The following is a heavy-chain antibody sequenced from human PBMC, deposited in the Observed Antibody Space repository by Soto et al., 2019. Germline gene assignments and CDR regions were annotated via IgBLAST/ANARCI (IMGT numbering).Heavy chain of an antibody. Sequence: QGQLVQSGAEERKPGASVKVSCKASGYTFSTYAMHWVRRAPGQSLEWMGWFNGGNGNIKYSQKFEGSVTITTDTAASTAYMELNMLRSEDTAVYYCARGNVRGGCLDYWGQGTLVSVSS. D-gene: IGHD3-10*01. CDR1: GYTFSTYA. V-gene: IGHV1-3*05. CDR2: FNGGNGNI. J-gene: IGHJ4*02. CDR3: ARGNVRGGCLDY.